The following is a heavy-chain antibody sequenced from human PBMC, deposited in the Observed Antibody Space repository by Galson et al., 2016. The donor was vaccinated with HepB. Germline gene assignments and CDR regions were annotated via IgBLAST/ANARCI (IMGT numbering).Heavy chain of an antibody. J-gene: IGHJ3*02. CDR3: TRDGYNHIAFDI. D-gene: IGHD5-24*01. V-gene: IGHV3-23*01. Sequence: SLRLSCAASGFTLSTYAMSWVRQAPGKGLEWVSSSSGTGATTYYADSVKGRFTIPTDNLRNTLYLQLDSLRAEDTALYYCTRDGYNHIAFDIWGRGTMVTVSS. CDR2: SSGTGATT. CDR1: GFTLSTYA.